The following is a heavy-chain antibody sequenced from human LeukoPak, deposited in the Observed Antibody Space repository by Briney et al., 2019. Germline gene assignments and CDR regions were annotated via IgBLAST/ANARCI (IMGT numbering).Heavy chain of an antibody. V-gene: IGHV1-18*01. J-gene: IGHJ6*02. CDR2: ISAYNGNT. Sequence: PAASVKVSCKASGYTFTSYGISWVRQAPGQGREWMGWISAYNGNTNYAQKLQGRVTMTTDTSTSTAYMELRSLRSDDTAVYYCARVGPTTVVTPNYYYGMDVWGQGTTVTVSS. CDR3: ARVGPTTVVTPNYYYGMDV. CDR1: GYTFTSYG. D-gene: IGHD4-23*01.